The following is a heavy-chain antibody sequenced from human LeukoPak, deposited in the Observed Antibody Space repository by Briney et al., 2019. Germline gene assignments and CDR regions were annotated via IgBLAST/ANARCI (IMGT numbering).Heavy chain of an antibody. CDR3: ARELAAGRFDY. CDR1: GGSISSYY. CDR2: IYYSGCT. V-gene: IGHV4-59*01. J-gene: IGHJ4*02. D-gene: IGHD6-13*01. Sequence: SETLSLACTVSGGSISSYYWSWIRQPPGKGLEWIGYIYYSGCTNYNPSLKSRVTISVDTSKNQFSLKLSSVTAADTAVYYCARELAAGRFDYWGQGTLVTVSS.